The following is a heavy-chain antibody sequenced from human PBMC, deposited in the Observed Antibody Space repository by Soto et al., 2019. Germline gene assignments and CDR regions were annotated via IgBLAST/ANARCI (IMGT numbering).Heavy chain of an antibody. CDR1: GFTFSDYA. J-gene: IGHJ4*02. V-gene: IGHV3-73*01. D-gene: IGHD3-22*01. Sequence: EVQLVESGGGLVQPGGSLILSCAASGFTFSDYAMHWVRQASGKGLEWVGRIRGKANNYATAYAASVKGRFTISRDDSKNTAYLQMNSLKTEDTAVYYCSRQMISPHNYWGQGTLVTVSS. CDR3: SRQMISPHNY. CDR2: IRGKANNYAT.